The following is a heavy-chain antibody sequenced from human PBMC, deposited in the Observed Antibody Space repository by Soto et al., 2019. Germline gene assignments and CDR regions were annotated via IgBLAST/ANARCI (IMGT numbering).Heavy chain of an antibody. Sequence: PSETLSLTCAVSGGSISSGGYSWSWIRQPPGKGLEWIGYIYHSGSTYYNPSLKSRVTISVDRSKNQFSLKLSSVTAADTAVYYCARAVHDFWSGLYNWFDPWSQGTLVTVSS. J-gene: IGHJ5*02. D-gene: IGHD3-3*01. CDR3: ARAVHDFWSGLYNWFDP. CDR1: GGSISSGGYS. V-gene: IGHV4-30-2*01. CDR2: IYHSGST.